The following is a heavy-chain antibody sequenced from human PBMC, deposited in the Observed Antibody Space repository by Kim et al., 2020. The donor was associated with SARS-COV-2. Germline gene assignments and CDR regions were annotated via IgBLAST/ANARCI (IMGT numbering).Heavy chain of an antibody. CDR3: ARGLKGIAAAGTPYFDY. CDR2: INHSGST. J-gene: IGHJ4*01. Sequence: SETLSLTCAVYGGSFSGYYWSWIRQPPGKGLEWIGEINHSGSTNYNPSLKSRVTISVDTSKNQFSLKLSSVTAADTAVYYCARGLKGIAAAGTPYFDYWG. CDR1: GGSFSGYY. D-gene: IGHD6-13*01. V-gene: IGHV4-34*01.